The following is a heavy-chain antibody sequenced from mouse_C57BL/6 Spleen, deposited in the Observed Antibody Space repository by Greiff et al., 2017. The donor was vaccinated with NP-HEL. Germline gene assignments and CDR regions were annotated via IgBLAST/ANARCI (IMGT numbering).Heavy chain of an antibody. CDR3: ARLRLLLRPYYFDY. CDR2: IYPGDGDT. D-gene: IGHD1-1*01. V-gene: IGHV1-82*01. J-gene: IGHJ2*01. CDR1: GYAFSSSW. Sequence: QVQLKESGPELVKPGASVKISCKASGYAFSSSWMNWVKQRPGKGLEWIGRIYPGDGDTNYNGKFKGKATLTADKSSSTAYMQLSSLTSEDSAVYFCARLRLLLRPYYFDYWGQGTTLTVSS.